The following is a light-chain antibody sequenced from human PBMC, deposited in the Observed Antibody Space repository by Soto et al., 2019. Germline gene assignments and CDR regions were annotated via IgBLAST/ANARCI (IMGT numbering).Light chain of an antibody. Sequence: FVVTQSPDTLSLSPGETATLSCRASQSVSSILAWYQXKPGQSXXXXXXXXXKRSPGVPARFSGSGSGTDFTLTISSLESDDFAIYYCQQRYSWLRVFGPGTKV. CDR1: QSVSSI. J-gene: IGKJ1*01. V-gene: IGKV3-11*01. CDR3: QQRYSWLRV. CDR2: XXX.